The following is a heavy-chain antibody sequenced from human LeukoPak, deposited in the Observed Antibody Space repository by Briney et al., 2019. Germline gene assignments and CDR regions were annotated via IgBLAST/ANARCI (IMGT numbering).Heavy chain of an antibody. CDR1: GGSFSGYY. Sequence: PSETLSLTCAVYGGSFSGYYWSWIRQPPGKGLEWIGEINHSGSTNYNPSLKSRVTISVDTSKNQFPLKLSSVTAADTAVYCCARAGGGTGYSSSWYLRYWGQGTTVTVSS. V-gene: IGHV4-34*01. J-gene: IGHJ4*02. D-gene: IGHD6-13*01. CDR3: ARAGGGTGYSSSWYLRY. CDR2: INHSGST.